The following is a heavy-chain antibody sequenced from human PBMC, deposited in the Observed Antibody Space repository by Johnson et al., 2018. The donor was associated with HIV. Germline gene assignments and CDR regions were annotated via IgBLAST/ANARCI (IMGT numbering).Heavy chain of an antibody. Sequence: VQLVESGGGLVQPGGSLRLSCAASGFSFSYHYMDWVRQAPGKGLDWVGRTRNNANSYTTEYAASVKGRFIISRDYSKNTLYLQMNSLKTEDTAVYYCTREGRTVSAFTVGAFDIWGQGTMVTVSS. V-gene: IGHV3-72*01. CDR3: TREGRTVSAFTVGAFDI. CDR1: GFSFSYHY. CDR2: TRNNANSYTT. D-gene: IGHD5/OR15-5a*01. J-gene: IGHJ3*02.